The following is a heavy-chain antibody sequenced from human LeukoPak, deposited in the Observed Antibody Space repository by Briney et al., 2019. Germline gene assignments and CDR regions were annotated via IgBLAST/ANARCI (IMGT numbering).Heavy chain of an antibody. CDR3: ARVSWGSVDY. CDR1: GFTFSIYE. J-gene: IGHJ4*02. Sequence: GGSLRLSCAASGFTFSIYEMNWVRQAPGKGLEWVSYISSSGNTIYYADSVKGRFTISRDNAKNSLYLQMNSLRAEDTAVYYCARVSWGSVDYWGQGTLVTVSS. D-gene: IGHD3-16*01. V-gene: IGHV3-48*03. CDR2: ISSSGNTI.